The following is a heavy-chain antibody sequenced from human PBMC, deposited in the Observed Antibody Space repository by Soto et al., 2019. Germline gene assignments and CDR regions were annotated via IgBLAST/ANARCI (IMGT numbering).Heavy chain of an antibody. CDR1: GFTFSSYG. CDR2: IWYDGSNK. Sequence: QVQLVESGGGVVQPGRSLRLSCAASGFTFSSYGMNWVRQAPGKGLEWVAVIWYDGSNKYYADSVKGRFTISRDNSKNTLYLQMNSWRAEDTAVYYCAREGGSYRVDAFDIWGQGTMVTVSS. V-gene: IGHV3-33*01. D-gene: IGHD1-26*01. J-gene: IGHJ3*02. CDR3: AREGGSYRVDAFDI.